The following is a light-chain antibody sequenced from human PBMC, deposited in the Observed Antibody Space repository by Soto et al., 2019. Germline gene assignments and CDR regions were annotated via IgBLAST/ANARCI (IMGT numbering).Light chain of an antibody. CDR2: DVS. CDR3: NSYTSSSPYV. Sequence: QSALTQPASVSGSPGQSITISCTGTSSDVGGYNYVSWYQQHPGKAPKLMIYDVSNRPSGVSNRFSGSKSGNTASLTISGLQAEDEADYYCNSYTSSSPYVVGNGAKLTVL. J-gene: IGLJ1*01. CDR1: SSDVGGYNY. V-gene: IGLV2-14*01.